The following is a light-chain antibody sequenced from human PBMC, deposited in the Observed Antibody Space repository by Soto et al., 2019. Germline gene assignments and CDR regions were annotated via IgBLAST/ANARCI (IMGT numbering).Light chain of an antibody. CDR3: SSYTSSNTPYV. Sequence: QSVLTQPASVSGSPGQSITISCTGSSSDVGAYNFVSWYQHHPGKAPKLILYEVTTRPSGVSSRFSGSKSGNTASLTISGLQADDEASYYCSSYTSSNTPYVFGTGPKVTVL. J-gene: IGLJ1*01. V-gene: IGLV2-14*01. CDR2: EVT. CDR1: SSDVGAYNF.